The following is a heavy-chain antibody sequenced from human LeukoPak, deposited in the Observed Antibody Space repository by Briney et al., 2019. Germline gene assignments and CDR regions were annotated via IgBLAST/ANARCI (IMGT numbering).Heavy chain of an antibody. CDR3: ARGVDTAMDSLVFDY. J-gene: IGHJ4*02. D-gene: IGHD5-18*01. V-gene: IGHV1-46*01. CDR2: INPSGGST. CDR1: GYTFTSYY. Sequence: ASVKVSCKASGYTFTSYYMHWVRQAPGQGLEWMGIINPSGGSTSYAQKFQGRVTMTRNTSISTAYMELSSLRSEDTAVYYCARGVDTAMDSLVFDYWGQGTLVTVSS.